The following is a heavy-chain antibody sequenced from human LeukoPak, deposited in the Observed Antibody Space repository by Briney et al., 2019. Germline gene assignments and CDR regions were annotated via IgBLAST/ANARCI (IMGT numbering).Heavy chain of an antibody. J-gene: IGHJ6*03. Sequence: ASVKVSCKASGYTFTGYYIHWVRQAPGQGLEWMGWINRNSGGTKYSQKFEGRVTMTRDTSIITAYMDLSGLRSDDTAVYYCARGVAVAGIWVTRDYYYYYMDVWGKGTTVTVSS. CDR3: ARGVAVAGIWVTRDYYYYYMDV. D-gene: IGHD6-19*01. V-gene: IGHV1-2*02. CDR1: GYTFTGYY. CDR2: INRNSGGT.